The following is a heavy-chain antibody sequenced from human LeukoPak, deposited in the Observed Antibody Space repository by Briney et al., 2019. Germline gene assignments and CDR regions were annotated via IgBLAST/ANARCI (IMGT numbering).Heavy chain of an antibody. CDR2: IYYSGTT. CDR1: GGSITNSNYY. Sequence: SETLSLTCTVSGGSITNSNYYWGWVRQPPGKGLEWIASIYYSGTTYYNPSLRSRVSISVDTSKNQFSLKLSSVTAADTAVYYCARMRWLQPGGFDYWGQGTLVTVSS. CDR3: ARMRWLQPGGFDY. V-gene: IGHV4-39*01. J-gene: IGHJ4*02. D-gene: IGHD5-24*01.